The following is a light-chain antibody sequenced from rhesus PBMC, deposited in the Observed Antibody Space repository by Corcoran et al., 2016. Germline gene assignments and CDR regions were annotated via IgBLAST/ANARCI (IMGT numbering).Light chain of an antibody. CDR1: HAISPW. Sequence: DIQMTQSPSSLSASVGDRVTITCRASHAISPWLAWYQQKPGTAPTLLIYKASSLQAGVPSRFSGSGSGTDFTLTITNRQPEDFATYFCQQCHTSPWTFGQGTKVEI. V-gene: IGKV1-21*01. CDR2: KAS. J-gene: IGKJ1*01. CDR3: QQCHTSPWT.